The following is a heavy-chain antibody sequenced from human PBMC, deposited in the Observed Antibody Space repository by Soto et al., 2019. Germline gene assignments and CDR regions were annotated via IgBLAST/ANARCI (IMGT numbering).Heavy chain of an antibody. CDR2: IDWDDDK. CDR1: GFSLSTSGMR. CDR3: AHAGDYDLLTFDH. D-gene: IGHD4-17*01. V-gene: IGHV2-70*04. Sequence: SGPTLVNPTETLTLTCTFSGFSLSTSGMRVSWIRQPPGKALEWLARIDWDDDKFYSTSLKTRLTISKDTSKKQVVLTMTNMDPVDTATYFCAHAGDYDLLTFDHWGPGTLVTVSS. J-gene: IGHJ4*02.